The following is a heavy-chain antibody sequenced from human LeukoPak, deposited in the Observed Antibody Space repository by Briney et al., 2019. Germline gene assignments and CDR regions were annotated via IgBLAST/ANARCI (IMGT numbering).Heavy chain of an antibody. D-gene: IGHD6-13*01. CDR3: ARDAYSSSWIEYFQH. Sequence: GGSLRLSCAASGFTFSRYSMNWVRQAPGKGLEWVSSISSGSSFMYYADSVKGRFTISRDNAKNSLYLQMNSLRAEDTAVYYCARDAYSSSWIEYFQHWGQGTLVTVSS. V-gene: IGHV3-21*01. CDR2: ISSGSSFM. CDR1: GFTFSRYS. J-gene: IGHJ1*01.